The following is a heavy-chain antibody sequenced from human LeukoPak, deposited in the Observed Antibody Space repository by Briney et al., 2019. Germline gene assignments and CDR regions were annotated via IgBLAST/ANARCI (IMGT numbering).Heavy chain of an antibody. V-gene: IGHV3-9*01. CDR3: AREEAAAGYNWFDP. D-gene: IGHD6-13*01. J-gene: IGHJ5*02. CDR1: GFTFDDYA. CDR2: ISWNSGSI. Sequence: PGGSLRLSCAASGFTFDDYAMHWVRQAPGKGLEWVSGISWNSGSIGYGDSVKGRFTISRDNSKNTLYLQMNSLRAEDTAVYYCAREEAAAGYNWFDPWGQGTLVTVSS.